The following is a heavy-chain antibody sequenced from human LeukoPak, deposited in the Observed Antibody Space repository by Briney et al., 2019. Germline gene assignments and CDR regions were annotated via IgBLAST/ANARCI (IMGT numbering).Heavy chain of an antibody. CDR2: INHSGST. V-gene: IGHV4-34*01. Sequence: PSETLSLTCAVYGGSFSGYYWSWIRQPPGKGLEWIGEINHSGSTNYNPSLKSRVTISVDTSKNQFSLKLSSVTAADTAVYYCARGRIAAAGKILFRGNWFDPWGQGTLVTVSS. CDR1: GGSFSGYY. D-gene: IGHD6-13*01. CDR3: ARGRIAAAGKILFRGNWFDP. J-gene: IGHJ5*02.